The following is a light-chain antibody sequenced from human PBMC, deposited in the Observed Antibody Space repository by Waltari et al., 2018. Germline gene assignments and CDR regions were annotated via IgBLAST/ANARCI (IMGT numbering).Light chain of an antibody. CDR1: QSVTGSY. J-gene: IGKJ1*01. V-gene: IGKV3-20*01. CDR2: GAS. CDR3: QQYGDSRWT. Sequence: ETVLTQSQGTLSLSPGERAPLSCRASQSVTGSYITWYQQRPGQAPRLLIYGASNRATGIPDRFSGSRSGTEFTLTISRLERDDFAVYYCQQYGDSRWTFGQGTKVEIK.